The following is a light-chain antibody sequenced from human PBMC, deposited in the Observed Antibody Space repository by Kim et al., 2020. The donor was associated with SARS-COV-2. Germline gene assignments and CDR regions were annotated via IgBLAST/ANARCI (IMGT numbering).Light chain of an antibody. CDR3: QQRSNWPPGIT. CDR2: DAS. V-gene: IGKV3-11*01. J-gene: IGKJ3*01. CDR1: QSVSSY. Sequence: PGERATLACRDSQSVSSYTAWYQQQPGQAPRLLIYDASNRATGIPARFSGSGSGTDFTLTISSLEPEDFAVYYCQQRSNWPPGITFGPGTKVDIK.